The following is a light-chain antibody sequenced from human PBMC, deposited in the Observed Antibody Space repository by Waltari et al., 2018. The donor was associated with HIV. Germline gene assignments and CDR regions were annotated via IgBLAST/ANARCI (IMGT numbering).Light chain of an antibody. J-gene: IGKJ2*01. CDR2: YAS. CDR1: QSSGSN. V-gene: IGKV6-21*01. CDR3: HQSSSLPHT. Sequence: EIVLTQSPDVQSVTPTEKVTITCRASQSSGSNLHWYQQKPDHSPKLLIKYASRSFSGVPARFSGSGSGTDFTLTIRGLEAEDAATYYCHQSSSLPHTFGQGTKLEIK.